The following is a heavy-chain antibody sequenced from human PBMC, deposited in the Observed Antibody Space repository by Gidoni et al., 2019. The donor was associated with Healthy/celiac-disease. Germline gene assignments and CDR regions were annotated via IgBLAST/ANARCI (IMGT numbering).Heavy chain of an antibody. CDR2: IYWNDDK. D-gene: IGHD4-4*01. Sequence: QITLKESGPTLVKPTQTLTLTCTFSGFSLSTSGVIVGWIRQPPGKALEWLALIYWNDDKRYSPSLKSRLTITKDTSKNQVVLTMTNMDPVDTATYYCAHRIRRDGYSRFDYWGQGTLVTVSS. J-gene: IGHJ4*02. CDR1: GFSLSTSGVI. CDR3: AHRIRRDGYSRFDY. V-gene: IGHV2-5*01.